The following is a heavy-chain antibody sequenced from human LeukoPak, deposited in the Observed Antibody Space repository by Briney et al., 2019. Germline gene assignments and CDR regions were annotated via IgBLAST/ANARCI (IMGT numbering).Heavy chain of an antibody. Sequence: PGGSLRLSCAASGFPFSSYTVNWVRQAPGKGLEWVSCISSTRSYIYYADSVKGRFTISRDNAKNLLYLQMNSLRAEDTAVYYCARGPDYYFYMDVWGKGTTVTISS. CDR2: ISSTRSYI. CDR3: ARGPDYYFYMDV. J-gene: IGHJ6*03. CDR1: GFPFSSYT. V-gene: IGHV3-21*01.